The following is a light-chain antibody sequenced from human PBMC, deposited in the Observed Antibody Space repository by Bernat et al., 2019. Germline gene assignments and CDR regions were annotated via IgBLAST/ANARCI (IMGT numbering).Light chain of an antibody. CDR1: QDITNK. CDR2: DAS. J-gene: IGKJ1*01. V-gene: IGKV3-15*01. Sequence: EIVMTQSPATLSVSPGEIATLYCSANQDITNKLAWYQQKPGQAPRLLIYDASTRATGVSARFSGSGSGAVFTLTISSLQSEDFAFYHCQQYNNWPPDATFGQGTKVEIK. CDR3: QQYNNWPPDAT.